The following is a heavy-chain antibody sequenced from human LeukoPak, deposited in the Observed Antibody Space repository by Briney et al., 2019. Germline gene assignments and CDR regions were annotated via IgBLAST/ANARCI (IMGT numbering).Heavy chain of an antibody. CDR3: ARPAVAAFYYFDY. D-gene: IGHD6-19*01. CDR2: FYYSGST. CDR1: GGSISRSHYY. Sequence: PSETLSLTCTVSGGSISRSHYYWGWIRQPPGKGLEWIGSFYYSGSTHYNPSLKSRVTISVDTSKDQFSLKLSSVTAADTAVYYCARPAVAAFYYFDYWGQGTLVTVSS. J-gene: IGHJ4*02. V-gene: IGHV4-39*07.